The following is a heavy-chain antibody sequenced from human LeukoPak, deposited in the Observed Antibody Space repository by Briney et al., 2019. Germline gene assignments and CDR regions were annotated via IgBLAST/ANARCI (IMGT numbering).Heavy chain of an antibody. CDR3: ARGGTAAGHRDYFDY. V-gene: IGHV3-30*03. Sequence: PGGSLRLSCAASGFTFSSYGMHWVRQAPGKGLEWVAVISYDGSNKYYADSVKGRFTISRDNSKNTLYLQMNSLRAEDTAVYYCARGGTAAGHRDYFDYWGQGTLVTVSS. CDR1: GFTFSSYG. D-gene: IGHD6-13*01. J-gene: IGHJ4*02. CDR2: ISYDGSNK.